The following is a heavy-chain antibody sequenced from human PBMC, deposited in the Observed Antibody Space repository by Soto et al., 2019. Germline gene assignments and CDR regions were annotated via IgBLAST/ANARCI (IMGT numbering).Heavy chain of an antibody. J-gene: IGHJ5*02. CDR2: IYYSGST. V-gene: IGHV4-30-4*01. CDR1: GGSISSGDYY. D-gene: IGHD4-17*01. CDR3: ARAAVGEYDYGDYNWFDP. Sequence: SETLSLTCTVSGGSISSGDYYWSWIRQPPGKGLEWIGYIYYSGSTYYNPSLKSRVTISVDTSKNQFSLKLSSVTAADTAVYYCARAAVGEYDYGDYNWFDPWGQGTLVTVSS.